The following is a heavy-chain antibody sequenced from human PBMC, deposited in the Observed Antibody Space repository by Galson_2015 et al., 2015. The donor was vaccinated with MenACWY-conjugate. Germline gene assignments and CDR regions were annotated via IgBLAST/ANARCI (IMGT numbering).Heavy chain of an antibody. Sequence: SLRLSCAASGFTFSSYWMSWVRQAPGKGLEWVANIKQDGSEKYYVDSVKGRFTISRDNAKNSLYLQMNSLRAEDTAVYYCARDRITMVRGTFYYYYGMDVWGQGTTVTVSS. CDR1: GFTFSSYW. CDR2: IKQDGSEK. D-gene: IGHD3-10*01. V-gene: IGHV3-7*03. CDR3: ARDRITMVRGTFYYYYGMDV. J-gene: IGHJ6*02.